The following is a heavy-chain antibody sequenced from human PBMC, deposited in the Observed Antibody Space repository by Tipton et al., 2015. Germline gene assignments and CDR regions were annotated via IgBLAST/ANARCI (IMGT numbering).Heavy chain of an antibody. J-gene: IGHJ4*02. Sequence: LRLSCTASGGSISSEYWSWIRQPPGKGLEWIGYVFYTGSTYYNPSLESRVTISVDTFENQFSLKLSSVTAADTAVYYCAGDRPGANYFDYWGQGTLVTVSS. CDR3: AGDRPGANYFDY. V-gene: IGHV4-59*01. CDR2: VFYTGST. D-gene: IGHD7-27*01. CDR1: GGSISSEY.